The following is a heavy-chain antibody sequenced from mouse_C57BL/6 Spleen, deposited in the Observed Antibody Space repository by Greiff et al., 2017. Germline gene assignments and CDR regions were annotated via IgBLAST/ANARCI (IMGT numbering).Heavy chain of an antibody. D-gene: IGHD2-3*01. CDR2: INPGSGGT. V-gene: IGHV1-54*01. Sequence: LQESGAELVRPGTSVKVSCKASGYAFTNYLIEWVKQRPGQGLEWIGVINPGSGGTNYNEKFKGKATLTADKSSSTAYMQLSSLTSEDSAVYFCARNGYYDYFDYWGQGTTLTVSS. CDR3: ARNGYYDYFDY. J-gene: IGHJ2*01. CDR1: GYAFTNYL.